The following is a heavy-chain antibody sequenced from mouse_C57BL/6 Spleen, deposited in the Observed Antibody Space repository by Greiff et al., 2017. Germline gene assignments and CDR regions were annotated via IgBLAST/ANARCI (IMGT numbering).Heavy chain of an antibody. V-gene: IGHV1-26*01. Sequence: EVQLQQSGPELVKPGASVKISCKASGYTFTDYYMNWVKQSHGKSLEWIGDINPSNGGTNYNEKFKSKATLTVDKSSSTAYMQLSSLTSEDSAVYYCARNDYDPLAYWGQGTLVTVSA. D-gene: IGHD2-4*01. CDR1: GYTFTDYY. CDR2: INPSNGGT. CDR3: ARNDYDPLAY. J-gene: IGHJ3*01.